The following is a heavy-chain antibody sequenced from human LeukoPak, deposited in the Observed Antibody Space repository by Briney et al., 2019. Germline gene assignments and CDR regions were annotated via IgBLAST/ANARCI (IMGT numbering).Heavy chain of an antibody. D-gene: IGHD3-10*01. J-gene: IGHJ4*02. CDR3: ARDSEAPGAQDY. CDR1: GGSFSGYY. V-gene: IGHV4-34*01. CDR2: INHSGST. Sequence: SETLSLTCAVYGGSFSGYYWSWIRQPPGKGLEWIGEINHSGSTNYNPSLKSRVTISVDTSKNQFSLKLSSVTAADTAVYYCARDSEAPGAQDYWGQGTLVTASS.